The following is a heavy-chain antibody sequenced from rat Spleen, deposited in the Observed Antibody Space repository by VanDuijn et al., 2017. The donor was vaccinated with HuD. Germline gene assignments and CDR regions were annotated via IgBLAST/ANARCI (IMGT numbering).Heavy chain of an antibody. D-gene: IGHD1-11*01. J-gene: IGHJ2*01. CDR2: ISYDGGST. CDR1: GFTFSDYA. CDR3: TRHDGGY. V-gene: IGHV5-17*01. Sequence: EVQLVESGGGLVQPGRSLQLSCAASGFTFSDYAMAWVRQAPKTGLEWVAYISYDGGSTYYRDSVKGRFTISRDNAKSTLYLQMNRLMAEDTATYYCTRHDGGYWGQGVMVTVSS.